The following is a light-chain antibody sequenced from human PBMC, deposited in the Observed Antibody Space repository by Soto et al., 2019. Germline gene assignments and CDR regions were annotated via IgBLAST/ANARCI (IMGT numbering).Light chain of an antibody. CDR3: MQSTQLPPT. Sequence: DVLMPQPPLSLSVAPGQPASISCKSSQSLLHITGETFLFWYLQKPGQSPQLLIYEVSTRVSGVPDRFSGSGSGTDFTLEISRVETDDVGIYYCMQSTQLPPTFGQGRLPEVK. CDR2: EVS. V-gene: IGKV2D-29*02. J-gene: IGKJ5*01. CDR1: QSLLHITGETF.